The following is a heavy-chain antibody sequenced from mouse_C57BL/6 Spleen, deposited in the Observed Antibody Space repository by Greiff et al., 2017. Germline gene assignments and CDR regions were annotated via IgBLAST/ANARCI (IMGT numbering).Heavy chain of an antibody. D-gene: IGHD1-1*01. CDR3: ALPPTVVDGDY. Sequence: QVQLQQPGAELVKPGASVKLSCKASGYTFTSYWMQWVKQRPGQGLEWIGEIDPSDSYTNYNQKFKGKATLTVDTSSSTAYMQLSSLTSEDSAVYYCALPPTVVDGDYWGQGTSVTVSS. CDR2: IDPSDSYT. J-gene: IGHJ4*01. V-gene: IGHV1-50*01. CDR1: GYTFTSYW.